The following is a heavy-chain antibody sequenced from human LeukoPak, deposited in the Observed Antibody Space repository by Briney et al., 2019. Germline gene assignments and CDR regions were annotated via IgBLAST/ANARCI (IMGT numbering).Heavy chain of an antibody. D-gene: IGHD3-22*01. V-gene: IGHV3-7*01. CDR2: IKEDGSED. CDR1: GFTFSSNW. J-gene: IGHJ4*02. CDR3: ARGRITMT. Sequence: GGSLRLSCATSGFTFSSNWMTWVRQAPGKGLEWVANIKEDGSEDYYVDSVKGRSTISRDNAKNSLYLQMNSLRAEDTAVYYCARGRITMTWGQGTVVTVSS.